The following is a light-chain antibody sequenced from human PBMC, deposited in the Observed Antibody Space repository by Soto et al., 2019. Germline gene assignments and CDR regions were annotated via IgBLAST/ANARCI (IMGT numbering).Light chain of an antibody. CDR2: DVS. Sequence: QSALTQPAPVSGSPGQSITISCTGTSSDDGGNNYVSWYQQHPGKAPNLMIYDVSNQPSGVSNRFSGSKSGNTASLTISGLQAEDEADYYGSSYTSSSTRVFGTGTKLTGL. V-gene: IGLV2-14*01. J-gene: IGLJ1*01. CDR1: SSDDGGNNY. CDR3: SSYTSSSTRV.